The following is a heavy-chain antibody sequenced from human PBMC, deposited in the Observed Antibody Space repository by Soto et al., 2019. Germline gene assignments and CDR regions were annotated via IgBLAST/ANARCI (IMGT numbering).Heavy chain of an antibody. V-gene: IGHV1-8*01. CDR3: ARGVSAGVDY. Sequence: QVQLVQSGAEVREPGASVKVSCKASGYSFTSLDINWVRQTAGQGLEWMGWMQPSTGRTGYAQKFQGRVTMTRDTSINTAYMELTTLRSDDTAFYCCARGVSAGVDYWGQGTLVTVSS. CDR2: MQPSTGRT. D-gene: IGHD1-26*01. CDR1: GYSFTSLD. J-gene: IGHJ4*02.